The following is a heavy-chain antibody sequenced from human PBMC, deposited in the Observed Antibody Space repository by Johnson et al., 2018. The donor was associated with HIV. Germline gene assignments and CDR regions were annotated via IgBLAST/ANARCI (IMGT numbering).Heavy chain of an antibody. CDR3: AKANWNGDAFDI. CDR2: ISWNSGSI. V-gene: IGHV3-9*01. D-gene: IGHD1-1*01. J-gene: IGHJ3*02. CDR1: GFTFDDYA. Sequence: VQLVESGGGLVQPGRSLRLSCAASGFTFDDYAMHWVRQAPGKGLEWVSGISWNSGSIGYADSVKGRFTISRDNAKNSLYLQMNSLRAEDTAVYYCAKANWNGDAFDIWGQGTMVTVSS.